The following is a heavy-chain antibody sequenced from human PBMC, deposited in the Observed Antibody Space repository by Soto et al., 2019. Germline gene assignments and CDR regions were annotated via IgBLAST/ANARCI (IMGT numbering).Heavy chain of an antibody. CDR2: FDPEDGET. J-gene: IGHJ4*02. D-gene: IGHD2-15*01. CDR3: ATERRAYRSGGSCYFVY. CDR1: GYTLTELS. Sequence: ASVKVSCKVSGYTLTELSMHWVRQAPGKGLEWMGGFDPEDGETIYAQKFQGRVTMTEDTSTDTAHMELSSLRSEDTAVYYCATERRAYRSGGSCYFVYWGQGTLVTVSS. V-gene: IGHV1-24*01.